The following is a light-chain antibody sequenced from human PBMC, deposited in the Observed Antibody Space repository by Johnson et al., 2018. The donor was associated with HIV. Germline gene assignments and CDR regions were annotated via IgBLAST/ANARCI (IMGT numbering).Light chain of an antibody. V-gene: IGLV1-51*02. CDR1: SSNIGNNY. Sequence: HSVLTQPPSVSAAPGQKVTISCSGSSSNIGNNYVSWYQQLPGTAPKLLIYENNKRPSGIPDRFSGSKSGTSATLGITGLQTGDEADYYCGTWDSSLSAGDVLGTATKVTVL. J-gene: IGLJ1*01. CDR3: GTWDSSLSAGDV. CDR2: ENN.